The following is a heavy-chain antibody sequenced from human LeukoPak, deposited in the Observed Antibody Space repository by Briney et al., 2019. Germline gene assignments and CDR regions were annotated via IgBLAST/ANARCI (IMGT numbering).Heavy chain of an antibody. CDR2: FDPEDGET. CDR3: ATVLSEWDPDY. V-gene: IGHV1-24*01. J-gene: IGHJ4*02. Sequence: ASVKVSCKASGYTFTSYGISWVRQAPGQGLEWMGGFDPEDGETIYAQKFQGRVTMTEDTSTDTAYMELSSLRSEDTAVYYCATVLSEWDPDYWGQGTLVTVSS. CDR1: GYTFTSYG. D-gene: IGHD1-26*01.